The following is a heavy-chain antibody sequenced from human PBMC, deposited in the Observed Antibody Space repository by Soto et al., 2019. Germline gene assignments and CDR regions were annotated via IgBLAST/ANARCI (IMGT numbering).Heavy chain of an antibody. J-gene: IGHJ4*02. D-gene: IGHD6-19*01. V-gene: IGHV3-23*01. CDR3: AKGGDSSGWCPYFDY. CDR1: GFTFSSYA. Sequence: EVQLLESGGGLVQPGGSLRLSCAASGFTFSSYAMSWVRQAPGKGLEWVSAISGSGGSTYYADSVKGRLTISRDNSKNTLYLQMNSLRAEDTAVYYCAKGGDSSGWCPYFDYWGQGTLVTVSS. CDR2: ISGSGGST.